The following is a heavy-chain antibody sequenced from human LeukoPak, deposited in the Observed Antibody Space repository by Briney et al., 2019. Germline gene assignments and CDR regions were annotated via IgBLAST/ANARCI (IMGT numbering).Heavy chain of an antibody. CDR3: ASLGPYHYYYMDV. CDR2: IYYSGST. D-gene: IGHD7-27*01. Sequence: SETLSLTCTVSGGSISSYYWSWIRQPPGKGLEWIGYIYYSGSTNYNPSLKSRVTISVDTSKNQFSLKLSSVTAADTAVYYCASLGPYHYYYMDVWGKGTTVTVSS. CDR1: GGSISSYY. V-gene: IGHV4-59*01. J-gene: IGHJ6*03.